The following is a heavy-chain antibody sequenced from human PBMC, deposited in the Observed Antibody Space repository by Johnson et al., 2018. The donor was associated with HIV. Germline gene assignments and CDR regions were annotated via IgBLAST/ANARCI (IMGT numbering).Heavy chain of an antibody. V-gene: IGHV3-74*02. Sequence: VQLVESGGGLVQPGGSLRLSCGASGFTFSDHWMQWVRQAPGKGLVWVSRINGDGSRTSYADSVKGRFTIARDNAKNTLYLQMNSLRAEDTAVYYCASELGIRLDAFDIWGQGTVVIVSS. CDR1: GFTFSDHW. D-gene: IGHD7-27*01. CDR2: INGDGSRT. J-gene: IGHJ3*02. CDR3: ASELGIRLDAFDI.